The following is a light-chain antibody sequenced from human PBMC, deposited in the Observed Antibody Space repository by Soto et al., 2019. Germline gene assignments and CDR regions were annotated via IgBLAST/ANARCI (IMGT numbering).Light chain of an antibody. CDR3: QQYYSPWT. CDR1: QSVLYSSNNKND. CDR2: WAS. Sequence: DIVMTQSPDSLAVSLGERATINCKSSQSVLYSSNNKNDLAWYQQKPGQSPKLLIYWASTRESGVPARFSGSGSGTAFTLTISSLQAEDVEVYYCQQYYSPWTFGQGTKVEIK. V-gene: IGKV4-1*01. J-gene: IGKJ1*01.